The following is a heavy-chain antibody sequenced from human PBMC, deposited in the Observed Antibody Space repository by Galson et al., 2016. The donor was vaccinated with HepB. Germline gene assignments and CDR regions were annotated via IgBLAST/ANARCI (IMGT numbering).Heavy chain of an antibody. D-gene: IGHD4-23*01. CDR1: GFTFSNYP. CDR2: IAARSDGS. J-gene: IGHJ4*02. Sequence: SLRLSCAASGFTFSNYPMNWVRQAPGKGLQWVSTIAARSDGSYYEDSVRGRFTIPRDNSKNTLSLQMNNLGVEDTALYFCVRDNFADYWGQGTLVTVSS. CDR3: VRDNFADY. V-gene: IGHV3-23*01.